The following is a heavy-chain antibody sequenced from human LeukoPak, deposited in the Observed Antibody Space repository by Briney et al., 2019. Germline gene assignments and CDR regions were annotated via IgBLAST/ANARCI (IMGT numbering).Heavy chain of an antibody. CDR1: GASITSSGYY. CDR2: IYHSGST. Sequence: SETLSLTCTVSGASITSSGYYWGWIRQPPGKGLEWIGTIYHSGSTYYNPSLKSRVTISVDTSKNQFSLKLSSVTAADTAVYYCARRYRGYSYANFDYWGQGTLVTVSS. V-gene: IGHV4-39*07. CDR3: ARRYRGYSYANFDY. D-gene: IGHD5-18*01. J-gene: IGHJ4*02.